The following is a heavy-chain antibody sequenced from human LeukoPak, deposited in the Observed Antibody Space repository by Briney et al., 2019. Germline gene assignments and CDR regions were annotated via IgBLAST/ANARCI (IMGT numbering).Heavy chain of an antibody. CDR2: ISYDGSNK. V-gene: IGHV3-30-3*01. J-gene: IGHJ4*02. Sequence: PGGSLRLSCAASGFTFSSYAMHWVRQAPGKGLEWVAVISYDGSNKYYADSVKGRFTISRDNSKNTLYLQMNSLRAEDTAVYYCARVRDTAMERLGIFDYWGQGTLVTVSS. CDR1: GFTFSSYA. CDR3: ARVRDTAMERLGIFDY. D-gene: IGHD5-18*01.